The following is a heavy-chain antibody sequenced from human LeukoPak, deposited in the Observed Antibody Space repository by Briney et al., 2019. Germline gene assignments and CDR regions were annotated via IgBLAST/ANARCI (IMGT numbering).Heavy chain of an antibody. V-gene: IGHV1-69*13. CDR2: IVPLFGTA. D-gene: IGHD3-22*01. J-gene: IGHJ4*02. Sequence: SVNVSCKASGGTFSRYGISWVRQARGQGLEWMGGIVPLFGTAKYAQKFQGRVTITADESTSTVYMELRSLRSEDTAVFYCAREWDYESSGFFYSYWGQGTLVTVSS. CDR1: GGTFSRYG. CDR3: AREWDYESSGFFYSY.